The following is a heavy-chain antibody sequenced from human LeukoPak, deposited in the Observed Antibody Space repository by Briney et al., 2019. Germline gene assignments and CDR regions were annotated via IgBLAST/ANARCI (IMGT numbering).Heavy chain of an antibody. CDR2: INPNSGIT. V-gene: IGHV1-2*02. CDR3: ARVSVGATMLAYFDY. Sequence: ASVKVSCKASGYTFTGYYMHWVRQAPGQGLGGMEWINPNSGITNYAQKFQGRVTMTRDMSTSTVYMELSSLRSEDTAVYYCARVSVGATMLAYFDYWGQGTLVTVSS. J-gene: IGHJ4*02. D-gene: IGHD1-26*01. CDR1: GYTFTGYY.